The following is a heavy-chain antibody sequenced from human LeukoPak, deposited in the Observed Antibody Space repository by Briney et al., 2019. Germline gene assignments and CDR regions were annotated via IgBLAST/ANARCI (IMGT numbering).Heavy chain of an antibody. J-gene: IGHJ4*02. CDR2: IYPGDSHI. D-gene: IGHD5-24*01. Sequence: GESLRISCKGSGYSFTSYWIGWVRQMPGKGLEWMGIIYPGDSHIRYSPSFRGRVTISADKSISTAYLQWSSLKASDTAMYYCARALEWLQKPYYFDYWGQGTLVTVSS. CDR1: GYSFTSYW. CDR3: ARALEWLQKPYYFDY. V-gene: IGHV5-51*01.